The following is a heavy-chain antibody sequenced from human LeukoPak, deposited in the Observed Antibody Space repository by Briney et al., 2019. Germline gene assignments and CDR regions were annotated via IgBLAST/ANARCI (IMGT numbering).Heavy chain of an antibody. V-gene: IGHV3-7*01. D-gene: IGHD5-18*01. CDR1: GFSFGSSW. CDR3: ARDLAYSRLNY. Sequence: GGSLRLSCAASGFSFGSSWMDWVRQAPGKGLEWVASINPDGSEKYSVDSVEGRFTISRDNAKNLLYLQVNSLRVEDTAFYYCARDLAYSRLNYWGQGMLVTVSS. CDR2: INPDGSEK. J-gene: IGHJ4*02.